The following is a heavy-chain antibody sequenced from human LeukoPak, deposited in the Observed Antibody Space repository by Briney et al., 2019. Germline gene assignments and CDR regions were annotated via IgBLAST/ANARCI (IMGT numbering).Heavy chain of an antibody. Sequence: SETLSLTCTVSGGSISSYYWSWIRQPPGKGLEWIGYIYYSGSTNYNPSLKSRVTISVDTSKNQFSLKLSSVTAADTAVYYCARELYGGNVDYWGQGTLVTDSS. D-gene: IGHD4-23*01. CDR1: GGSISSYY. J-gene: IGHJ4*02. CDR3: ARELYGGNVDY. CDR2: IYYSGST. V-gene: IGHV4-59*01.